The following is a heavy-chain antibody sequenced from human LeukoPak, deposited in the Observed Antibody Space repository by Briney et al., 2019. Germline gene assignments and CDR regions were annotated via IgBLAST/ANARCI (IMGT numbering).Heavy chain of an antibody. J-gene: IGHJ6*02. D-gene: IGHD5-24*01. CDR3: AREWGYNNQPSYGMDV. Sequence: PSETLSLTCTVSGASVNSANYYWTWIRQPPGKGLEWIGYISYSGSTSYNPSLKSRVTISIDTSKNQFSLKLSSVTAADTAVYYCAREWGYNNQPSYGMDVWGQGTTVAVSS. CDR1: GASVNSANYY. CDR2: ISYSGST. V-gene: IGHV4-61*01.